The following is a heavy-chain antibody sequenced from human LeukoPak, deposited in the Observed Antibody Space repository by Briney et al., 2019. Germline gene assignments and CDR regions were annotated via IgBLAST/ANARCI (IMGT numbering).Heavy chain of an antibody. CDR2: IYYSGST. CDR3: ASKSLILEWSHGAFDI. V-gene: IGHV4-59*12. D-gene: IGHD3-3*01. Sequence: SETLSLTCTVSGGSISSYYWSWIRQPPGKGLEWIGYIYYSGSTNYNPSLKSRVTISVDTSKNQFSLKMSSVNAADTAVYYCASKSLILEWSHGAFDIWGQGRMVTVSS. CDR1: GGSISSYY. J-gene: IGHJ3*02.